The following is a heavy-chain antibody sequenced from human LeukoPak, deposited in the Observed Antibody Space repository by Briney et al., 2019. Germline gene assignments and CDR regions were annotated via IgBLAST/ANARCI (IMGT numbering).Heavy chain of an antibody. V-gene: IGHV4-39*01. CDR3: ARQSSDYYDSSAFYFGNWFDP. Sequence: SETLSLTCTVSGGSISSSSYYWGWIRQPPGKGLEWIGSIYYSGSTYSNSPLKSRLTISVDTSKNQFSLKLSSVTAADTAFYYCARQSSDYYDSSAFYFGNWFDPWGQGTLVTVSS. D-gene: IGHD3-22*01. J-gene: IGHJ5*02. CDR2: IYYSGST. CDR1: GGSISSSSYY.